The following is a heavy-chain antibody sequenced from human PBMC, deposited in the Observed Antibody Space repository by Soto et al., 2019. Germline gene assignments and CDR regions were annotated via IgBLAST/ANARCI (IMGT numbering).Heavy chain of an antibody. Sequence: QVQLVESGGGVVQPGRSLRLSCAASGFTFSSYGMHWVRQAPGKGLEWVAVIWYDGSNKYYADSVKGRFTISRDNSKNTLYLQMNRLRAEDTAVYYCARFRYRLEAYYYYYGMEVWGQGTTVTVSS. V-gene: IGHV3-33*01. CDR1: GFTFSSYG. J-gene: IGHJ6*02. CDR3: ARFRYRLEAYYYYYGMEV. CDR2: IWYDGSNK. D-gene: IGHD1-1*01.